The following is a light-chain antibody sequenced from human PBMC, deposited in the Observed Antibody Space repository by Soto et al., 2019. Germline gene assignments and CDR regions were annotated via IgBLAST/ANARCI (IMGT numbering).Light chain of an antibody. V-gene: IGKV1-5*03. CDR2: KAS. CDR1: QSASRW. CDR3: QQYNSYPIT. J-gene: IGKJ5*01. Sequence: DIQMTQSPSTLSASVGDRVTITCRASQSASRWLAWYQQKPGKAPKLLIYKASSLQTGVPSRFSGSGSGTEFTLTISSLQPDDFATYYCQQYNSYPITFGQGTRLEIK.